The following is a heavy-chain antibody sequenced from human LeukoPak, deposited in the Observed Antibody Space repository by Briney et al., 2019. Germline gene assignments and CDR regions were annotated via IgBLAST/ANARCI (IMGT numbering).Heavy chain of an antibody. CDR2: IYTSGST. D-gene: IGHD6-19*01. CDR1: GGSISSYY. J-gene: IGHJ4*02. Sequence: SEALSLTCTVSGGSISSYYWSWIRQPAGKGLEWIGRIYTSGSTNYNPSLKSRVTMSVDTSKNQFSLKLGSVTAADTAVYYCAREYSSGWSRGFDYWGQGTLVTVSS. V-gene: IGHV4-4*07. CDR3: AREYSSGWSRGFDY.